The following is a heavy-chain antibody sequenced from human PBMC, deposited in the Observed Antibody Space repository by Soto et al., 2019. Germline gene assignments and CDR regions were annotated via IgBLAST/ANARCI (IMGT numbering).Heavy chain of an antibody. J-gene: IGHJ5*02. D-gene: IGHD2-2*01. V-gene: IGHV4-34*01. CDR1: GGSFSGYY. CDR2: INHSGST. Sequence: SETLSLTCAVYGGSFSGYYWSWIRQPPGKGLEWIGEINHSGSTNYNPSLKSRVTISVDTSKNQFSLKLSSVTAADTAVYYCARAEGDIVVVPAAISFDPWGQGTLVTVSS. CDR3: ARAEGDIVVVPAAISFDP.